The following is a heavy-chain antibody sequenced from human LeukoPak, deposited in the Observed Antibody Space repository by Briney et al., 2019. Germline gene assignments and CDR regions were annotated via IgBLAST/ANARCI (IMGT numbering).Heavy chain of an antibody. J-gene: IGHJ4*02. Sequence: PGGSLRLSCAASGLRFSSHWMSWVRQAPGKGLEWVANINQDGSVINYVGSVKGRFTISRDNAENSLYLQMNSLRGDGTALYYCAKDAYSRGDYWGQGTLVTVSS. CDR3: AKDAYSRGDY. V-gene: IGHV3-7*01. CDR2: INQDGSVI. CDR1: GLRFSSHW. D-gene: IGHD2-21*01.